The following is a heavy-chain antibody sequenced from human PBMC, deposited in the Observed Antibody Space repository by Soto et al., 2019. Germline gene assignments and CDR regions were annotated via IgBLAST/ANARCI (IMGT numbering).Heavy chain of an antibody. CDR3: ARLKTTVTYDWYFDL. Sequence: ASVKVSCKASGYTFTSYAMHWVRQAPGQRLEWMGWTNAGNGNTKYSQKFQGRVTITRDTSASTAYMELSSLRSEDTAVYYCARLKTTVTYDWYFDLWGRGTLVTVSS. J-gene: IGHJ2*01. CDR2: TNAGNGNT. V-gene: IGHV1-3*01. CDR1: GYTFTSYA. D-gene: IGHD4-17*01.